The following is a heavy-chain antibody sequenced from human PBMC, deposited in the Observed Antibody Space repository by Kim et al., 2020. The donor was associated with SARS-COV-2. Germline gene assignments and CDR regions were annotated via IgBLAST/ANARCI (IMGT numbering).Heavy chain of an antibody. V-gene: IGHV3-30-3*01. CDR3: ARGHSGTGNLIDY. CDR1: GFTFSSYA. CDR2: ISYDGSNK. Sequence: GGSLRLSCAASGFTFSSYAMHWVRQAPGKGLEWVAVISYDGSNKYYADSVKGRFTISRDNSKNTLYLQMNSLRAEDTAVYYCARGHSGTGNLIDYWGQGTLVTVSS. D-gene: IGHD1-1*01. J-gene: IGHJ4*02.